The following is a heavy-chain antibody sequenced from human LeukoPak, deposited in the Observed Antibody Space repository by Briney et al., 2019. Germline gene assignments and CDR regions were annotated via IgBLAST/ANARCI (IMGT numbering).Heavy chain of an antibody. J-gene: IGHJ4*02. CDR1: GGSISIGGYS. Sequence: PSETLSLTCAVSGGSISIGGYSWSWIRQPPGKGLEWIGYIYHSGSTYYNPSLKSRVTISVDRSKNQFSLKLSSVTAADTAVYYCARVPLIAAAGRGGIYFDYWGQGTLVTVSS. CDR3: ARVPLIAAAGRGGIYFDY. D-gene: IGHD6-13*01. V-gene: IGHV4-30-2*01. CDR2: IYHSGST.